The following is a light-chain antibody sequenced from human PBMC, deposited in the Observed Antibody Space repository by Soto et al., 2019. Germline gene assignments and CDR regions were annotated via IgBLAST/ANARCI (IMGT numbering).Light chain of an antibody. CDR2: EVS. CDR1: SGDVGGYYY. CDR3: SSYTAGGTI. J-gene: IGLJ1*01. V-gene: IGLV2-14*01. Sequence: QSVLTQPASVSGSPGQSITISCTGTSGDVGGYYYVSWYQQLPGKAPKLMISEVSNRPSGVSNRFSGSKSGNTASLTISRLQAEDEADYYCSSYTAGGTIFGTGTKVPS.